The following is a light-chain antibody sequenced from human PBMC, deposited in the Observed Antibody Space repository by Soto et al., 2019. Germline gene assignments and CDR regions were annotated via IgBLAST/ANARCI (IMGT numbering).Light chain of an antibody. J-gene: IGKJ4*01. CDR1: QSVNSRY. V-gene: IGKV3-20*01. CDR2: GTS. Sequence: EIVLTQSPGTLSLSTGERATLSCRASQSVNSRYLAWYQQKPGQAPNLLIYGTSSRATGIPDRFSGSGSGTDFTLNISRLEPEDFAVYYCQQYVSSPLTFGGATKVEIK. CDR3: QQYVSSPLT.